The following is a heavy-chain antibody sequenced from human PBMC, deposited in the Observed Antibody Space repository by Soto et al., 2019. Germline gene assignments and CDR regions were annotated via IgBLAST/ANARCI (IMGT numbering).Heavy chain of an antibody. CDR2: VSYDGSVT. D-gene: IGHD2-15*01. V-gene: IGHV3-30*03. J-gene: IGHJ4*02. CDR1: GFTFSDYG. Sequence: QGQLVESGGGVVQPGRSLRLSCAASGFTFSDYGIHWVRQAPGKGLNWVAVVSYDGSVTYYADSVKGRFTISRDNSKNPMYLQMTSLTAGDTSVSHCAILAGGPTAEVDYWGQGTLVSV. CDR3: AILAGGPTAEVDY.